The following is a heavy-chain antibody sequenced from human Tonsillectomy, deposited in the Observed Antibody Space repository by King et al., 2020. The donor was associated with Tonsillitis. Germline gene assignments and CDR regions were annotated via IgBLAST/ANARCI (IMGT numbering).Heavy chain of an antibody. CDR1: GFTFSSYG. CDR2: IWYDGSNK. D-gene: IGHD4-17*01. J-gene: IGHJ4*02. Sequence: VQLVESGGGVVQPGRSLRLSCAASGFTFSSYGMHWVRQAPGKGLEWVAVIWYDGSNKYYEDSVKGRFTISRDNSKKTLYLEMNSLRAEYTAVYYCARQIGDYGDYEFYVDYWGQGTLVTVSS. CDR3: ARQIGDYGDYEFYVDY. V-gene: IGHV3-33*01.